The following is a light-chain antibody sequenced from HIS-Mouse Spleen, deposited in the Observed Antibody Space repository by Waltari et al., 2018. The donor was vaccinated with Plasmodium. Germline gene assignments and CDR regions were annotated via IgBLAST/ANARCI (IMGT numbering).Light chain of an antibody. Sequence: EIVLTQSPATLSLSPGERPTLSCRASQSVSSYLAWYQQKPGQAPRLLIYAASNRATGIPARFSGSGSGTDFTLTISSLEPEDFAVYYCQQRSNWPRVLTFGGGTKVEIK. J-gene: IGKJ4*01. CDR2: AAS. V-gene: IGKV3-11*01. CDR3: QQRSNWPRVLT. CDR1: QSVSSY.